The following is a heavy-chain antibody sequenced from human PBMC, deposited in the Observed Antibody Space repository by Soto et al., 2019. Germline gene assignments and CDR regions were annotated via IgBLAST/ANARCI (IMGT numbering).Heavy chain of an antibody. CDR2: IYYSGST. CDR1: GGSISSSSYY. D-gene: IGHD6-13*01. CDR3: ARGSSSWSYKYYYYGMDV. Sequence: SEALSLTCTVSGGSISSSSYYWGWIRQPPGKGLEWIGSIYYSGSTYYNPSLKSRVTISVDTSKNQFSLKLSSVTAADTAVYYCARGSSSWSYKYYYYGMDVWGQGTTVTV. J-gene: IGHJ6*02. V-gene: IGHV4-39*01.